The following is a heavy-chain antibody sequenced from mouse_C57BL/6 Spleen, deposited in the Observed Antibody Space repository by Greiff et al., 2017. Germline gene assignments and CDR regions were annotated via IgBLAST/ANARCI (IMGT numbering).Heavy chain of an antibody. D-gene: IGHD1-1*02. CDR1: GYTFTSYW. Sequence: QVQLQQPGAELVMPGASVKLSCKASGYTFTSYWMHWVKQRPGQGLEWIGEIDPSGSYTNYNQKFKGKSTLTVDKSSSTAYMQLSSLTSEDSAVYYCARTANYYGGEYYYAMDYWGQGTSGTVSS. CDR2: IDPSGSYT. CDR3: ARTANYYGGEYYYAMDY. V-gene: IGHV1-69*01. J-gene: IGHJ4*01.